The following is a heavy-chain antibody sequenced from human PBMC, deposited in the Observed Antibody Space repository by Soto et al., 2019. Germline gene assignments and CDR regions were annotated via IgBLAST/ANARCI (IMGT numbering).Heavy chain of an antibody. J-gene: IGHJ4*02. D-gene: IGHD1-7*01. CDR1: GGSISSSSYY. CDR2: IYYSGST. CDR3: ARLYNWNYYFDY. V-gene: IGHV4-39*01. Sequence: SETLSLTCTVSGGSISSSSYYWGWIRQPPGKGLEWIGSIYYSGSTYYNPSLKSRVTISVDTSKNQFSLKLSSVTAADTAVYYCARLYNWNYYFDYWGQGTLVTVSS.